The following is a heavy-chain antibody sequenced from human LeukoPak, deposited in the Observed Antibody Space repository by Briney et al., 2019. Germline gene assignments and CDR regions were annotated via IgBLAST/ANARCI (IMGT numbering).Heavy chain of an antibody. CDR1: GGSFSGYY. V-gene: IGHV4-34*01. Sequence: PSETLSLTCAVYGGSFSGYYWSWIRQPPGKGLEWIGEINHSGSTNYNPSLKSRVTISVDTSKNQFSLKLSSVTAADTAVYYCARLIAVAGTGGDYWGQGTLVTVSS. J-gene: IGHJ4*02. CDR3: ARLIAVAGTGGDY. CDR2: INHSGST. D-gene: IGHD6-19*01.